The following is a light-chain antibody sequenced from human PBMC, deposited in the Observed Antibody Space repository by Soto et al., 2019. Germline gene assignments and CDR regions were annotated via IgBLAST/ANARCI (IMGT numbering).Light chain of an antibody. CDR2: DAS. CDR3: QLCNGYPFT. V-gene: IGKV1-13*02. Sequence: AIQLTQSPSSLSASVGDSVTITCRATQDISNTLAWYQHKPGRGPTLLIFDASTLKSGVPSRFTGSGSGTHFTLTISSLQPEDFATYICQLCNGYPFTFGQGTQV. CDR1: QDISNT. J-gene: IGKJ5*01.